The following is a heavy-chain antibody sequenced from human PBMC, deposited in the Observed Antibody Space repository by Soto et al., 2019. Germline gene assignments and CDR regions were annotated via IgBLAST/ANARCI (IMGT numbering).Heavy chain of an antibody. CDR1: GFTVSSNY. V-gene: IGHV3-66*01. CDR3: ARETMEYSSSSEFHYYMDV. J-gene: IGHJ6*03. Sequence: GGSLRLSCAASGFTVSSNYMCWVRQAPGKGLEWVSVIYSGGSTYYADSVKGRFTISRDNSKNTLYLQMNSLRAEDTAVYYCARETMEYSSSSEFHYYMDVWGKGTTVTVSS. CDR2: IYSGGST. D-gene: IGHD6-6*01.